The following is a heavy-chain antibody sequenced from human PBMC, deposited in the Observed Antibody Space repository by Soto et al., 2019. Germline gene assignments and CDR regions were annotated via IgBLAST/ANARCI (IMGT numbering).Heavy chain of an antibody. CDR2: INHSGST. CDR1: GGSFSGYY. V-gene: IGHV4-34*01. Sequence: SETLSLTCAVYGGSFSGYYWSWIRQPPGKGLEWIGEINHSGSTNYNPSLKSRVTISVDTSKNQFSLKLSSVTAADTAVYYCARGYGRKFDYWGQGTLATAPQ. CDR3: ARGYGRKFDY. J-gene: IGHJ4*02. D-gene: IGHD3-10*01.